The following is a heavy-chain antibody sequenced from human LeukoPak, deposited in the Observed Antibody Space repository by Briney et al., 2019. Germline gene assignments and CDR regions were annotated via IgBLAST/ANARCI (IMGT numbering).Heavy chain of an antibody. J-gene: IGHJ4*02. CDR1: GFTVSSNY. D-gene: IGHD6-19*01. CDR2: IYSGGST. V-gene: IGHV3-53*01. Sequence: GGSLRLSCAASGFTVSSNYMSWVRQAPGKGLEWVSVIYSGGSTYCADSVKGRFTISRDNSKNTLYLQMNSLRAEDTAVYYCARDRWGSGWYVYDYWGQGTLVTVSS. CDR3: ARDRWGSGWYVYDY.